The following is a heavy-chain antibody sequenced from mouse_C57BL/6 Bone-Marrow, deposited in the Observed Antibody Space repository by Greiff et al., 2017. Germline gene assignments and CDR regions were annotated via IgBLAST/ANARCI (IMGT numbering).Heavy chain of an antibody. CDR2: IYPGGGST. V-gene: IGHV1-55*01. CDR1: GYTFTSYW. CDR3: ATYDGYHWYFDV. J-gene: IGHJ1*03. D-gene: IGHD2-3*01. Sequence: QVQLQQPGAELVKPGASVKMSCKASGYTFTSYWITWVKQRPGQGLEWSGDIYPGGGSTNYNEQFKSNATLTVDTSSSPAYMPLSSLTSEDSAVYYCATYDGYHWYFDVWGTGTTVTVSS.